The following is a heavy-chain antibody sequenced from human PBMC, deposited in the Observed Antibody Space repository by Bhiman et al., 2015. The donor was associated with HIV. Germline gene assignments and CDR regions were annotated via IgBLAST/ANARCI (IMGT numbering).Heavy chain of an antibody. V-gene: IGHV3-23*01. CDR1: GFTFSNYA. Sequence: EVQLLESGGDLVQPGGSLRLSCAASGFTFSNYAMSWVRQAPGKGLEWVSAISNGGDYTYFADSVTGRFTISRDNSKNTLYLQMNSLRAEDTAVYYCASVQIPGWGQGTLVTVSS. CDR2: ISNGGDYT. J-gene: IGHJ4*02. D-gene: IGHD2-21*01. CDR3: ASVQIPG.